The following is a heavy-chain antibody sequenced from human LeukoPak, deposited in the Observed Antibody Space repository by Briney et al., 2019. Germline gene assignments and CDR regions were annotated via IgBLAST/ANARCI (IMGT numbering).Heavy chain of an antibody. CDR2: ISAYNGNT. J-gene: IGHJ4*02. V-gene: IGHV1-18*01. CDR1: GYTFTSYG. D-gene: IGHD3-22*01. CDR3: ATGTQTHYHDSSGYYSY. Sequence: ASVKVSCKASGYTFTSYGISWVRQAPGQGLEWTGWISAYNGNTNYAQKLQGRVTMTEDTSTDTAYMELSSLRPEDTAVYYCATGTQTHYHDSSGYYSYWGQGTLVTV.